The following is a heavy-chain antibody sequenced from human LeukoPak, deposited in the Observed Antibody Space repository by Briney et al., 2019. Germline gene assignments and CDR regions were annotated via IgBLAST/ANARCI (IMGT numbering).Heavy chain of an antibody. CDR2: ISSTGGTT. D-gene: IGHD2-15*01. J-gene: IGHJ6*03. V-gene: IGHV3-23*01. CDR1: EFSVGSNY. Sequence: PGGSLRLSCAASEFSVGSNYMTWVRQAPGKGLEWVSSISSTGGTTYYADSVKGRFTISRDNSKNTLYLQMNSLRAEDTAIYYCAKNGDRGAYCTGGTCYPYFYYYRDVWGKGTTVTI. CDR3: AKNGDRGAYCTGGTCYPYFYYYRDV.